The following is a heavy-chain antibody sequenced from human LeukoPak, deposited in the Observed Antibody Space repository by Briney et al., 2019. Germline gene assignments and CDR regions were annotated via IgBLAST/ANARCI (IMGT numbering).Heavy chain of an antibody. J-gene: IGHJ3*02. Sequence: GGSLRLSCAASGFTFSSHWMHWVRQAPGKGLEWVSYISSSSSTIYYADSVKGRFTISRDNAKNSLYLQMNSLRAEDTAVYYCARDFRYCSGGSCFCQDAFDIWGQGTMVTVSS. CDR2: ISSSSSTI. V-gene: IGHV3-48*01. CDR1: GFTFSSHW. D-gene: IGHD2-15*01. CDR3: ARDFRYCSGGSCFCQDAFDI.